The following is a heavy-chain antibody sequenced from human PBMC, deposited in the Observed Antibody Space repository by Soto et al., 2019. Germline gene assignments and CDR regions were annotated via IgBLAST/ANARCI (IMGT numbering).Heavy chain of an antibody. CDR1: GGSISSYY. J-gene: IGHJ3*02. Sequence: QVQLQESGPGLVKPSETLSLTCTVSGGSISSYYWSWIRQPPGKGLEWIGYIYYSGSTNYNPSLKSRVTISVDTSKNQFSLKLSSVTAADTAVYYCARAWNTAMVVIWGQGTMVTVSS. CDR2: IYYSGST. D-gene: IGHD5-18*01. V-gene: IGHV4-59*01. CDR3: ARAWNTAMVVI.